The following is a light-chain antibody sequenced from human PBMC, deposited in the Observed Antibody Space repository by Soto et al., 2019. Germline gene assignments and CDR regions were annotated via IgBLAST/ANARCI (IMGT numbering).Light chain of an antibody. CDR3: CSFAGSYTFWV. J-gene: IGLJ3*02. Sequence: QSALTQPRSVSGSPGQSVTISCTGTSSDVGDYNYVSWYQQYPGKAPKLVIYDVSKRPSGDPDRFSGSKSGNTASLTISGLQAEDEADYYCCSFAGSYTFWVFGGGTQLTVL. V-gene: IGLV2-11*01. CDR2: DVS. CDR1: SSDVGDYNY.